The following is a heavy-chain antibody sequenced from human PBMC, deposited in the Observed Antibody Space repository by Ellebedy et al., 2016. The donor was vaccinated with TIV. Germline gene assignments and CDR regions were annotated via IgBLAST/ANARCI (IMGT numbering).Heavy chain of an antibody. CDR1: GFIFSNYA. V-gene: IGHV3-33*01. J-gene: IGHJ4*02. D-gene: IGHD3-3*01. CDR2: LWHDGNTA. Sequence: GESLKISCAASGFIFSNYAMHWVRQAPGKGLDWVSXLWHDGNTAYYADSVRGRFTVSRDNSKNTLYLQMNSLRAEDTAVYYCARDPGFGVWNGLQFWGQGTLVSVSS. CDR3: ARDPGFGVWNGLQF.